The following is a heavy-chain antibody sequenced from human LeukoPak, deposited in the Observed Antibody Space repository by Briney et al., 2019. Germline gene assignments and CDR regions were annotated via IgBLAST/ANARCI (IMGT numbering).Heavy chain of an antibody. CDR2: INQDGSEK. CDR3: ARGRGSHGYYFDY. CDR1: GFTFSSYW. Sequence: GGSLRLSCAASGFTFSSYWMSWVRQAPGKGLEWVANINQDGSEKYYVDSVKGRFTISRDNAKNSLYLQMNSLRAEDTAVYYCARGRGSHGYYFDYWGQGTLVTVSS. V-gene: IGHV3-7*01. J-gene: IGHJ4*02. D-gene: IGHD3-16*01.